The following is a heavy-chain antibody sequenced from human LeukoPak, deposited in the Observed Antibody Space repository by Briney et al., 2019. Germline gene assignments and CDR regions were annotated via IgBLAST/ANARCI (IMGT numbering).Heavy chain of an antibody. D-gene: IGHD3-3*01. CDR2: IYYSGST. CDR1: GGSISSSSYY. J-gene: IGHJ3*02. V-gene: IGHV4-39*07. Sequence: PSETLSLTCTVSGGSISSSSYYWGWIRQPPGTGLEWVGSIYYSGSTYYNPSLKSRVTISVDTSKNQFSLKLSSVTAADTAVYCCARTRITIFGVVIPAFDIWGQGTMVTVSS. CDR3: ARTRITIFGVVIPAFDI.